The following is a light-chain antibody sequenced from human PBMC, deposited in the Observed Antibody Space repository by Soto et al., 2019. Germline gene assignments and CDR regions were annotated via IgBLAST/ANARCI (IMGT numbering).Light chain of an antibody. J-gene: IGKJ1*01. Sequence: EIVLTQSPGTLSLSPGERATLSCRASQSVSSSYLAWYQQKPGQAPRLPIYDVSNRASGIPARFSGSGSETDFTLTISSLEPEDFAVYYCQQRSDWPLTFGQGTKVDI. V-gene: IGKV3-11*01. CDR1: QSVSSSY. CDR2: DVS. CDR3: QQRSDWPLT.